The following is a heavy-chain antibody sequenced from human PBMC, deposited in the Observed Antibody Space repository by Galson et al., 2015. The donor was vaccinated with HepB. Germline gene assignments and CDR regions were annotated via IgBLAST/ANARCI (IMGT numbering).Heavy chain of an antibody. CDR2: ISGSGSST. CDR3: AKGLNMDYYYYMDV. D-gene: IGHD2/OR15-2a*01. J-gene: IGHJ6*03. Sequence: ETLSLTCAVSGGSISSNNWWSWARQAPGKGLEWVSTISGSGSSTYYADSVKGRFTISRDISENTLYLQMKSLKAEDTAVYYCAKGLNMDYYYYMDVWGKGTTVIVSS. CDR1: GGSISSNN. V-gene: IGHV3-23*01.